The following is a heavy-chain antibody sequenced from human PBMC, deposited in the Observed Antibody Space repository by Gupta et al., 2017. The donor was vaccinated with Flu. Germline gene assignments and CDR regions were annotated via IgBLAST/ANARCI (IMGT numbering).Heavy chain of an antibody. CDR1: LSNYE. Sequence: LSNYEMNGVRQAAGKGLEWLSYISRSGTTAYYADSVKGRFTIARDNAKNSLYLQLNSLRVEDTAVYYCARDRGNLGGTFDSWGQGTLGTVSS. V-gene: IGHV3-48*03. CDR3: ARDRGNLGGTFDS. J-gene: IGHJ4*02. CDR2: ISRSGTTA. D-gene: IGHD3-16*01.